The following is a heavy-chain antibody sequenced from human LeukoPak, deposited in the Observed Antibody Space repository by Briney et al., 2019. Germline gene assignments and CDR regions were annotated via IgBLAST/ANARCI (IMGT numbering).Heavy chain of an antibody. Sequence: PGGSLRLSCAASGFTFSSYAMSWVRQAPGKGLEWVSAISGSGGSTYYADSVKGRFTISRDNSKNTLYLQMNSLRAVDTAVYYCAKVSGYSSGWYVSYFDYWGQGTLVTVSS. CDR1: GFTFSSYA. D-gene: IGHD6-19*01. J-gene: IGHJ4*02. CDR3: AKVSGYSSGWYVSYFDY. CDR2: ISGSGGST. V-gene: IGHV3-23*01.